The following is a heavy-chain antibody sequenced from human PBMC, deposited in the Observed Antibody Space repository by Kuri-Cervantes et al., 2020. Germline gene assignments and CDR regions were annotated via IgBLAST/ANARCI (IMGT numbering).Heavy chain of an antibody. CDR2: IIPIFGTA. V-gene: IGHV1-69*06. D-gene: IGHD6-13*01. CDR3: ATFSSSWKNADDY. CDR1: GGTFSSYA. J-gene: IGHJ4*02. Sequence: LVKVSCKASGGTFSSYAISWVRQAPGQGLEWMGGIIPIFGTANYAQKFQGRVTMTEDTSTDTAYMELSSLRSEDTAVYYCATFSSSWKNADDYWGQGTLVTVSS.